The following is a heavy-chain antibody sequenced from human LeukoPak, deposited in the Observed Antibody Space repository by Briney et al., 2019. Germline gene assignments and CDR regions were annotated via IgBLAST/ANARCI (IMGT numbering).Heavy chain of an antibody. J-gene: IGHJ4*02. V-gene: IGHV3-21*01. D-gene: IGHD3-10*01. CDR2: ISSSSSYI. CDR1: GFTFDDFA. CDR3: ARDRPDYGSGRSDY. Sequence: PGGSLRLSCAASGFTFDDFAMHWVRQAPGKGLEWVSSISSSSSYIYYADSVKGRFTISRDNAKNSLYLQMNSLRAEDTAVYYCARDRPDYGSGRSDYWGQGTLVTVSS.